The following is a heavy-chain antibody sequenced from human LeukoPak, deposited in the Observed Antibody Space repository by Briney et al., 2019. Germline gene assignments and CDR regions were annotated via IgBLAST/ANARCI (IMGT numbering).Heavy chain of an antibody. J-gene: IGHJ6*02. CDR3: AKAASSSWPSYYYGMDV. D-gene: IGHD6-13*01. CDR2: ITGSGGNT. CDR1: GLIFSSYS. Sequence: GGSLRLSCAASGLIFSSYSMSWVRQAPGMGLEWVSVITGSGGNTYYADSVKGRFTISKDNSKNTVYLQMSSLRVDDTAVYYCAKAASSSWPSYYYGMDVWSQGTTVTVSS. V-gene: IGHV3-23*01.